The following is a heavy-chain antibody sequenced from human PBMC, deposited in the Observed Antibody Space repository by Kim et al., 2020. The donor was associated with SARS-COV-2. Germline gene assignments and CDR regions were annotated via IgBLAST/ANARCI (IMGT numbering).Heavy chain of an antibody. CDR2: ISGSGGST. D-gene: IGHD2-15*01. Sequence: GGSLRLSCAASGFTFSSYAMSWVRQAPGKGLEWVSAISGSGGSTYYADSVKGRFTISRDNSKNTLYLQMNSLRAEDTAVYYCAKDQLFCSGGSCPAYYFDYWGQGTLVTVSS. CDR3: AKDQLFCSGGSCPAYYFDY. CDR1: GFTFSSYA. V-gene: IGHV3-23*01. J-gene: IGHJ4*02.